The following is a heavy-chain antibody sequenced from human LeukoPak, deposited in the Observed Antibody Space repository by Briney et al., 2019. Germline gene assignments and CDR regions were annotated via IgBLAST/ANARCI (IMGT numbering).Heavy chain of an antibody. V-gene: IGHV4-31*03. CDR3: ARERSGYSSSHFDY. D-gene: IGHD3-3*01. CDR2: IYYSGST. CDR1: GVSISSGGYY. Sequence: KASETLSLTCTVSGVSISSGGYYWSWIRQHPGKGLEWIGYIYYSGSTYYNPSLKSRVTISVDTSKNQFSLKLSSVTAADTAVYYCARERSGYSSSHFDYWGQGTLVTVSS. J-gene: IGHJ4*02.